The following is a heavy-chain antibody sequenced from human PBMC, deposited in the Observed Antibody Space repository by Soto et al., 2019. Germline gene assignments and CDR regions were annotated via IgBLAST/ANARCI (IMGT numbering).Heavy chain of an antibody. CDR3: AREGVLDINTEDYYYYYGMDV. D-gene: IGHD5-12*01. J-gene: IGHJ6*02. CDR2: TFYRSKWYN. Sequence: PSQTLSLTCAISGDSVSSSTAAWTWIRQSPSRGLEWLGRTFYRSKWYNDYPVSVKSRITINPDTSKNQFSLQLNSVTPEDTAVYYCAREGVLDINTEDYYYYYGMDVWGRGTTVTVSS. CDR1: GDSVSSSTAA. V-gene: IGHV6-1*01.